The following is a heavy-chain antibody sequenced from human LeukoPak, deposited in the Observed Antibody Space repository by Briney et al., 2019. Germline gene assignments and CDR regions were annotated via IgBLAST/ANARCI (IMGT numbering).Heavy chain of an antibody. D-gene: IGHD6-13*01. CDR3: ANWGLDSSRPDAFDI. CDR1: GFTFSSYG. J-gene: IGHJ3*02. CDR2: ISYDGSNK. Sequence: GGSLRLSCAASGFTFSSYGMHWVRQAPGKGLEWVAVISYDGSNKYYADSVKGRLTISRDNSKNTLYLQMNSLRAEDTAVYYCANWGLDSSRPDAFDIWGQGTMVTVSS. V-gene: IGHV3-30*18.